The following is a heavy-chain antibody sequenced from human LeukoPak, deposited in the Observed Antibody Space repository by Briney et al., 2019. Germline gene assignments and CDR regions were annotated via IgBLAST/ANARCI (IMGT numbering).Heavy chain of an antibody. CDR1: GFTFSSYS. J-gene: IGHJ3*02. D-gene: IGHD1-14*01. Sequence: PGGSLRLSCAASGFTFSSYSMNWVRQAPGKGLEWVSYISSSRRTISYADSVKGRFTISRDNAKNSLYLQMNSLRAEDTAVYYCARAGRAATNYHDSFDIWGQGTMVTVSS. CDR3: ARAGRAATNYHDSFDI. CDR2: ISSSRRTI. V-gene: IGHV3-48*01.